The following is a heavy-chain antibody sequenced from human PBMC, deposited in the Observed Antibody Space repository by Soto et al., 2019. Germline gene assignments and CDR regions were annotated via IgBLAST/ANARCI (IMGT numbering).Heavy chain of an antibody. CDR3: ARLWDFDRLFDY. J-gene: IGHJ4*02. V-gene: IGHV4-39*01. Sequence: SETLSLTCTVSGGSISSSSYYWGWIRQPPGKGLEWIGSIYYSGSTYYNPSLKSRVTISVDTSKNQFSLKLSSVTAADTAVYYCARLWDFDRLFDYWGQGTLVTVSS. D-gene: IGHD3-9*01. CDR2: IYYSGST. CDR1: GGSISSSSYY.